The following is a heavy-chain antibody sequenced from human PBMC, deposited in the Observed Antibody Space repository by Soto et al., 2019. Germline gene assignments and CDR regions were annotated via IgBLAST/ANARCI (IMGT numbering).Heavy chain of an antibody. V-gene: IGHV4-4*02. D-gene: IGHD5-18*01. J-gene: IGHJ6*02. CDR1: GGSISSSNW. Sequence: QVQLQESGPGLVKPSGTLSLTCAVSGGSISSSNWWSWVRQPPGKGLEWIGEIYHSGSTNYNPSLKSRVTISVDTSKNQFSLKLSSVTAADTAVYYCARERWIQLWPYYYYYGMDVWGQGTTVTVSS. CDR3: ARERWIQLWPYYYYYGMDV. CDR2: IYHSGST.